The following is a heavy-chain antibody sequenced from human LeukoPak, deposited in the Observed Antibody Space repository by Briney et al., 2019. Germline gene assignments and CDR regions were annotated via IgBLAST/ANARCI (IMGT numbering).Heavy chain of an antibody. J-gene: IGHJ4*02. CDR3: ARGNSYDILTGYPSSFFYVY. D-gene: IGHD3-9*01. CDR1: GGSFSGYY. CDR2: INHSGST. Sequence: SETLSLTCAVYGGSFSGYYWSWIRQPPGKGLEWIGEINHSGSTNYNPSLKSRDTISVDTSKNQFSLKLSSVTAADTAVYYCARGNSYDILTGYPSSFFYVYWGQGTLVTVSS. V-gene: IGHV4-34*01.